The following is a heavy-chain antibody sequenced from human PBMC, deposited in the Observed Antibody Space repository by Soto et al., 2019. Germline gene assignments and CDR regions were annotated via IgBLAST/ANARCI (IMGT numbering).Heavy chain of an antibody. V-gene: IGHV4-31*03. CDR3: ARDWGSSGWPN. J-gene: IGHJ4*02. CDR2: TYFTGST. D-gene: IGHD6-19*01. CDR1: GHSLSSGGYY. Sequence: PSETLSLTCTVSGHSLSSGGYYWSWIRQHPGKGLEWVGYTYFTGSTLYNPSLKSRLAMSLDTSKNQFSLRLTSVTAADTAVYFCARDWGSSGWPNWGQGTLVTVSS.